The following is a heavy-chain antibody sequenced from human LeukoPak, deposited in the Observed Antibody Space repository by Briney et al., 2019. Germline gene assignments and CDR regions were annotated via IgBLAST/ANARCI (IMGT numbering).Heavy chain of an antibody. CDR1: GGSVSSGSYY. CDR2: IYYSGST. CDR3: ARCYYGSGSYQYYFDY. Sequence: SETLSLTCTVSGGSVSSGSYYWSWIRQPPGKGLEWIGYIYYSGSTNYNPSLKSRVTISVDTSKNQFSLKLSSVTAADTAVYYCARCYYGSGSYQYYFDYWGQRTLVTVSS. D-gene: IGHD3-10*01. J-gene: IGHJ4*02. V-gene: IGHV4-61*01.